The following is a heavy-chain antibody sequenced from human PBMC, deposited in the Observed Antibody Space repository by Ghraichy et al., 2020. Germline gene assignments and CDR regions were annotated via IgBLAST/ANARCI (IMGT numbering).Heavy chain of an antibody. Sequence: SQTLSLTCTVSGGSINSGAYYWSWIRQHPGKGLEWIGYIYYSGSTYSNPSLKSRVSFSVDTSKNQFSLKLSSVTAADTAVYYCAREPINLNYYGSGHFDYWGQGTLVTVSS. CDR3: AREPINLNYYGSGHFDY. CDR2: IYYSGST. V-gene: IGHV4-31*03. CDR1: GGSINSGAYY. D-gene: IGHD3-10*01. J-gene: IGHJ4*02.